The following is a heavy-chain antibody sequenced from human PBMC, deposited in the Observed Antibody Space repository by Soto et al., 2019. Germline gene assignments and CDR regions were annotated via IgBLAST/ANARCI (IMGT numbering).Heavy chain of an antibody. D-gene: IGHD6-6*01. J-gene: IGHJ6*02. CDR3: ARAGSSSSPYYYHYGTDV. CDR2: IIPIFGTP. V-gene: IGHV1-69*13. CDR1: GGTFSSYA. Sequence: LVKVSCKASGGTFSSYAISWVRQAPGQGLEWMGVIIPIFGTPNYAQNFQGRATITADESTRTAYMELSSLRSEDTALYYCARAGSSSSPYYYHYGTDVWGQGTTVTVSS.